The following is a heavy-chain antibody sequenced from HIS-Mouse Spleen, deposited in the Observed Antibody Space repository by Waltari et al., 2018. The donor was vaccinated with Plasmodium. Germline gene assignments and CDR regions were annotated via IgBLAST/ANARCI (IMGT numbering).Heavy chain of an antibody. CDR2: IYYSGST. CDR1: CGSISSYS. J-gene: IGHJ4*02. CDR3: ARGGYSSSSYYFDY. Sequence: QVQLQESGPGLVKPSENLSLTCTVSCGSISSYSWSCIRRPPGKGVEWIGYIYYSGSTNYNPTLNSRVTISVDTSKNQFALKLRSVTAADTAVYYCARGGYSSSSYYFDYWGQGTLVTVSS. D-gene: IGHD6-6*01. V-gene: IGHV4-59*01.